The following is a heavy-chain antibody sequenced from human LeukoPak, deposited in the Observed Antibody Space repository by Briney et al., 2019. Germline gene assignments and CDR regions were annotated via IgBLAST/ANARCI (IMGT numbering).Heavy chain of an antibody. CDR3: ARARGDLYYYDSSGYVQGDY. V-gene: IGHV1-18*01. J-gene: IGHJ4*02. CDR2: ISAYNGNT. CDR1: GGTFRNYA. D-gene: IGHD3-22*01. Sequence: ASVKVSCKASGGTFRNYAINWVRQAPGQGLEWMGWISAYNGNTNYAQKLQGRVTMTTDTSTSTAYMELRSLRSDDTAVYYCARARGDLYYYDSSGYVQGDYWGQGTLVTVSS.